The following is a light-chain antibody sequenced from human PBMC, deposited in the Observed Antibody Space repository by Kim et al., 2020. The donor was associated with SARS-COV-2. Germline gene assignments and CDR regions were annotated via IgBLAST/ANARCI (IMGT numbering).Light chain of an antibody. V-gene: IGKV1-39*01. CDR3: QQTYISPFT. Sequence: DIQMTQSPSSLAASVGDRVTIACRTSQSISTYLNWYHQKPGKAPKLLIYAASTLHGGVPSRFSGSGSETDFTLTISSLQPEVFATYFCQQTYISPFTFGPGTKVDIK. J-gene: IGKJ3*01. CDR2: AAS. CDR1: QSISTY.